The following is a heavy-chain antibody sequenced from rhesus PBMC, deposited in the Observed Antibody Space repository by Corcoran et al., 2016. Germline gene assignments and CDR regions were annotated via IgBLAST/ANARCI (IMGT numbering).Heavy chain of an antibody. J-gene: IGHJ4*01. CDR1: GGSISSNY. V-gene: IGHV4S11*01. CDR2: IYGSGSSP. D-gene: IGHD3-9*01. CDR3: ARGRDEDDYGYYLSTYYFDY. Sequence: QVQLQESGPGLVKPLETLSLTCAVSGGSISSNYWSWIRQPPGKGLEWIGYIYGSGSSPNHPPSLKSRVPLSVDTSKNQFSLKLSSVTAADTAVYYCARGRDEDDYGYYLSTYYFDYWGQGVLVTVSS.